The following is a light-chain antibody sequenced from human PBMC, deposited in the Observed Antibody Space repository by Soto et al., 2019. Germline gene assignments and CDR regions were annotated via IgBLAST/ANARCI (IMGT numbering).Light chain of an antibody. Sequence: QSALTQPPSASGSPGQSVTISCTGTSSDVGRYNHVSWYQHYPGKAPKLMIYEVNKRPSKVPDRFTGSKSGNTTSLTVSGIQAYDEAYYYCCSFTGTTIEVFGGGTQLTVL. CDR1: SSDVGRYNH. CDR3: CSFTGTTIEV. J-gene: IGLJ2*01. CDR2: EVN. V-gene: IGLV2-8*01.